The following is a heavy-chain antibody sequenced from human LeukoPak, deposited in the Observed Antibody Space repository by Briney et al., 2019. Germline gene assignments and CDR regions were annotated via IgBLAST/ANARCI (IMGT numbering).Heavy chain of an antibody. D-gene: IGHD3-10*01. J-gene: IGHJ6*02. V-gene: IGHV3-72*01. CDR3: AKHHYGSDFWSGMDV. Sequence: PGRSLRLSCAASGFTFSDHYMDWVRQAPGKGLEWVGRIRNKANSYTTEYAASVKGRFTISRDDSKNSLYLQMNSLRAEDTAVYYCAKHHYGSDFWSGMDVWGQGTTVTVSS. CDR1: GFTFSDHY. CDR2: IRNKANSYTT.